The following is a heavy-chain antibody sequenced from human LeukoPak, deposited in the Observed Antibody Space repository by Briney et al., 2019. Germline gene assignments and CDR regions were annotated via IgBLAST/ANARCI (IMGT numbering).Heavy chain of an antibody. Sequence: SETLSLTCTVSGGSISSYFWSWIRQPPGKGLQWIGYMYHSGSTYYNPSLKSRVTISIDTSKNQFPLKLTSVTAADTAVYYCARYANREFDFWGQGTLVTVSS. CDR3: ARYANREFDF. D-gene: IGHD2-2*01. CDR2: MYHSGST. CDR1: GGSISSYF. J-gene: IGHJ4*02. V-gene: IGHV4-59*01.